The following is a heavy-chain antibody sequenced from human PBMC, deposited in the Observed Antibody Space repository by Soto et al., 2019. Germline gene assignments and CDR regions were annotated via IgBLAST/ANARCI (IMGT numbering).Heavy chain of an antibody. CDR1: GGSISGYH. V-gene: IGHV4-59*01. CDR2: MYNTGST. J-gene: IGHJ6*02. D-gene: IGHD2-21*02. CDR3: ARDLWGYCGTDCYPLDV. Sequence: PSETLSLTCTVSGGSISGYHWSRISHPPGKGLEGIGYMYNTGSTVYNPSFKSRFTLSVDTSKNQFSLKLNSVTAADTAVYYCARDLWGYCGTDCYPLDVWGQGTTVT.